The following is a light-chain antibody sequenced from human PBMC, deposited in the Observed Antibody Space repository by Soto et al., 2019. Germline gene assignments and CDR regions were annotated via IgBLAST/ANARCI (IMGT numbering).Light chain of an antibody. Sequence: EIVLTQSPGTLSLSPGERATLSCRASQRVSSSYLAWYQQTPGQAPRLLIYDTSSRATGIPDRFSGSGSGTDFTLTISRLEPEDFAVYYCQHYGSSPYTFGQGTKLEIK. V-gene: IGKV3-20*01. CDR3: QHYGSSPYT. CDR2: DTS. J-gene: IGKJ2*01. CDR1: QRVSSSY.